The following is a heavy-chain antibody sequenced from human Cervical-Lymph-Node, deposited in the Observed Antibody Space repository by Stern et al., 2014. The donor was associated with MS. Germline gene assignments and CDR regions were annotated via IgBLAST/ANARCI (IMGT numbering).Heavy chain of an antibody. CDR3: ARQCAGQTSGNYYYGMDV. D-gene: IGHD6-19*01. J-gene: IGHJ6*02. V-gene: IGHV5-51*03. Sequence: EVQLVESGAEVKKPGESLTISCKGSGYRFSSYWIAWVRQTPAKGLEWMGIIYPGDSDRRYSPSFQGQVTISADKSINTAFLQWSSLKASDTAMYYCARQCAGQTSGNYYYGMDVWGQGTTVIVSS. CDR1: GYRFSSYW. CDR2: IYPGDSDR.